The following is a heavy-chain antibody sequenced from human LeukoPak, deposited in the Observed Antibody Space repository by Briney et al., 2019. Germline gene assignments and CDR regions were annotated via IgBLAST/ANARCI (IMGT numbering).Heavy chain of an antibody. D-gene: IGHD3-16*01. Sequence: ASVKVSCKASGDTSSSYAISWVRQAPGQGLEWVGGIIPIYGTANYAQKFQGRVTITTDESTTTAYMELSSLRSEDTAVYYCARSPSAHWGRDYYYYMDVWGKGTTVTVSS. V-gene: IGHV1-69*05. CDR1: GDTSSSYA. CDR3: ARSPSAHWGRDYYYYMDV. J-gene: IGHJ6*03. CDR2: IIPIYGTA.